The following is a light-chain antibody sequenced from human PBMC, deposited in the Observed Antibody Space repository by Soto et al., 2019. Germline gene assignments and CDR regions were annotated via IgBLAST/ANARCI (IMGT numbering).Light chain of an antibody. CDR3: SSYTTSNTRQIV. CDR2: DVS. Sequence: LTQPTSVSGSPGQSITISCTGTSSDVGGYNYVSWYQHHPGKAPKLMIFDVSNRPSGASNRFSGSKSGNTASLTISGPQPEDEADYYCSSYTTSNTRQIVFGTGTKVTVL. V-gene: IGLV2-14*03. J-gene: IGLJ1*01. CDR1: SSDVGGYNY.